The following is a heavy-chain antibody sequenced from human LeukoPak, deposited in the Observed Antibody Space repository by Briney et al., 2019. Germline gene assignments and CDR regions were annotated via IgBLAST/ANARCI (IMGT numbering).Heavy chain of an antibody. D-gene: IGHD3-10*01. CDR2: IYYSGST. J-gene: IGHJ3*02. CDR1: GFTFSDYY. Sequence: LRPSCAASGFTFSDYYMSWIRQPPGKGLEWSGSIYYSGSTYYNPSLKSRVTISVDTSKNQFSLKLSSVTAADTAVYYCATGYYYGSGSLAAFDIWGQGTMVTVSS. CDR3: ATGYYYGSGSLAAFDI. V-gene: IGHV4-38-2*01.